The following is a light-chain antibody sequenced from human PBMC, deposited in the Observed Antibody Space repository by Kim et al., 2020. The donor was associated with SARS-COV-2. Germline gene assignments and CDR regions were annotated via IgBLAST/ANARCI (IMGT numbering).Light chain of an antibody. CDR3: TSYTSTITWV. J-gene: IGLJ3*02. CDR2: AVS. CDR1: SSDVGGFNF. Sequence: GQSITISCTRTSSDVGGFNFVSWYQQYPGKAPKLMIYAVSKRPSGVSNRFSGSKSGNTASLTISGLQAEDEADYYCTSYTSTITWVFGGGTQLTVL. V-gene: IGLV2-14*04.